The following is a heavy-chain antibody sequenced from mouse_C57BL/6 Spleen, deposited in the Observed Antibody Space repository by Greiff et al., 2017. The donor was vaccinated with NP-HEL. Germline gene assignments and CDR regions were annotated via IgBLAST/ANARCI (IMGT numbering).Heavy chain of an antibody. CDR2: ISDGGSYT. CDR3: ARDPFYDYDTWFAY. J-gene: IGHJ3*01. D-gene: IGHD2-4*01. Sequence: EVKLMESGGGLVKPGGSLKLSCAASGFTFSSYAMSWVRQTPEKRLEWVATISDGGSYTYYPDNVKGRFTISRDNAKNNLYLQMSHLKSEDTAMYYCARDPFYDYDTWFAYWGQGTLVTVSA. V-gene: IGHV5-4*01. CDR1: GFTFSSYA.